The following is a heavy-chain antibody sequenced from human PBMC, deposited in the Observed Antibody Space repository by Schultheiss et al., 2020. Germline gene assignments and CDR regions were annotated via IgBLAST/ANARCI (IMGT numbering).Heavy chain of an antibody. CDR1: GFTFDDYA. CDR3: AKDRDPVAGGSDY. Sequence: GGSLGLSCAASGFTFDDYAMHWVRQAPGKGLEWVSGISWNSGSIGYADSVKGRFTISRDNSKNTLYLQMNSLRAEDTAVYYCAKDRDPVAGGSDYWGQGTLVTVSS. D-gene: IGHD6-19*01. V-gene: IGHV3-9*01. CDR2: ISWNSGSI. J-gene: IGHJ4*02.